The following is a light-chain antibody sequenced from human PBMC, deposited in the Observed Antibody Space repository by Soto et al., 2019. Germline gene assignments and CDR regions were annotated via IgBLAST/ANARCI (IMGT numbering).Light chain of an antibody. CDR3: QTWGTGVWV. CDR1: SGHSNYA. J-gene: IGLJ3*02. CDR2: LNSDGSH. Sequence: QPVLTQSPSASASLGASVKLTCTLSSGHSNYAIAWHQQQPEKGPRYLMKLNSDGSHSKGDGIPDRFSGSSSGAERYLTISSLQSEDEADYYCQTWGTGVWVFGGGTKLPVL. V-gene: IGLV4-69*01.